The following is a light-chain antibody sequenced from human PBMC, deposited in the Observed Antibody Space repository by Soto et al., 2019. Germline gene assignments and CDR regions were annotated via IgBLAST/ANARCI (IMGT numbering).Light chain of an antibody. J-gene: IGKJ2*01. CDR2: DTS. V-gene: IGKV1-39*01. CDR1: QSIGNY. Sequence: DIQMTQSPSSLSASVGDRVTITCRASQSIGNYLHWYQHIPGQAPKLLIYDTSILHIGVPSRFSGSGSGTHFTLTISRLRPEDIATYYCQQIFTTASSFGQGTKLEI. CDR3: QQIFTTASS.